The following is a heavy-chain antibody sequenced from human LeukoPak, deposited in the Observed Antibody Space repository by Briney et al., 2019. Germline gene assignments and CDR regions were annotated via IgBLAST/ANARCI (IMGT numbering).Heavy chain of an antibody. D-gene: IGHD3-10*01. CDR1: GGSISSYY. CDR3: ARDKGFMVRGAINYGMDV. V-gene: IGHV4-4*07. CDR2: IYISGST. Sequence: PSETLSLTCTVSGGSISSYYWSWIRQPPGKGLEWIGRIYISGSTNYNPSLKSRVTMSADTSKNQFSLKLTSVTAADTAVYYCARDKGFMVRGAINYGMDVWGQGTTVTVSS. J-gene: IGHJ6*02.